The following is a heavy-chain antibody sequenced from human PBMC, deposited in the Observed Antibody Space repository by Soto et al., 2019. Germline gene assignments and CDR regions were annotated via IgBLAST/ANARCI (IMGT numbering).Heavy chain of an antibody. D-gene: IGHD3-3*01. CDR1: GGSINTGDYY. CDR2: IYYSGTT. J-gene: IGHJ6*02. Sequence: SETLSLTCTVSGGSINTGDYYWTWIRQPRGKGLEWIGYIYYSGTTYYNPSLKSRVSLSLDTSKNHFSLRLTSVTAADTAVYYCARGVDLEGFYNYGMDVWGQGTTVTVSS. V-gene: IGHV4-30-4*01. CDR3: ARGVDLEGFYNYGMDV.